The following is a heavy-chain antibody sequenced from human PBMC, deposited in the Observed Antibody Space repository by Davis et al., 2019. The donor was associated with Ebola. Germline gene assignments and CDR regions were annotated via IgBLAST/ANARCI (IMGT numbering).Heavy chain of an antibody. J-gene: IGHJ4*02. Sequence: PSETLSLTCTVSRGSISIGGYYWSWIRQHPGKGLEWLGYIYYTGGTYYNPSLKSRLNISADTSENQFSLRLTSVTAADTAVYYCARFDRIQYNFDYWGQGTLVTVSS. V-gene: IGHV4-31*03. D-gene: IGHD3-9*01. CDR1: RGSISIGGYY. CDR2: IYYTGGT. CDR3: ARFDRIQYNFDY.